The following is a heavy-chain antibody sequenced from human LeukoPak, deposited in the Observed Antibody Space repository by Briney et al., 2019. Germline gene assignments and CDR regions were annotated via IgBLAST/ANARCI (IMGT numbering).Heavy chain of an antibody. D-gene: IGHD3-22*01. V-gene: IGHV3-23*01. J-gene: IGHJ4*02. CDR2: ISGSGGST. CDR3: AKDRPTIVVVTYYFDY. CDR1: GFSFSSYA. Sequence: PGGSLRLSCAASGFSFSSYAMGWVRQAPGKGLEWVSGISGSGGSTYYADSVKGRFTISRDNSKNTLYLQMNSLRAEDTAVYYCAKDRPTIVVVTYYFDYWGQGTLVTVSS.